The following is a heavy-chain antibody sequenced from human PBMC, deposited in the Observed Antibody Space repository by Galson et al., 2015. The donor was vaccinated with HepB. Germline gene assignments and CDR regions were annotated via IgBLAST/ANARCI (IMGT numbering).Heavy chain of an antibody. Sequence: QSGAEVKKPGESLKISCKGSGYSFTSYWIGWVRQMPGKGLEWMGIIYPGDSDTRYSPSFQGQVTISADKSISTAYLQWSSLKASDTAMYYCARQPPPDYYYYYGMDVWGQGTTVTVSS. CDR3: ARQPPPDYYYYYGMDV. J-gene: IGHJ6*02. V-gene: IGHV5-51*01. CDR1: GYSFTSYW. CDR2: IYPGDSDT.